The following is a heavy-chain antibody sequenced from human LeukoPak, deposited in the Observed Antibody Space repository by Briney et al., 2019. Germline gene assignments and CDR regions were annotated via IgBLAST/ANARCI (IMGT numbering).Heavy chain of an antibody. V-gene: IGHV3-30*02. D-gene: IGHD4-17*01. CDR1: GFTFSSYG. CDR3: AKDYGDYGSLAY. J-gene: IGHJ4*02. CDR2: IRYDGSNK. Sequence: GGSLRLSCAASGFTFSSYGMHWVRQAPGKGLEWVTFIRYDGSNKYYADSVKGRFTISRDDSKNTLYLQMNSLRAEDTAVYYCAKDYGDYGSLAYWGQGTLVTVSS.